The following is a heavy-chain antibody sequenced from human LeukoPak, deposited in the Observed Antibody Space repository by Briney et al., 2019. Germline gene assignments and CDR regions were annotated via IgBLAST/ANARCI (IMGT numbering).Heavy chain of an antibody. CDR3: ARSRRDGYNNYYYYGMDV. J-gene: IGHJ6*02. Sequence: GASVKVSCKASGGTFSSYAISWVRQAPGQGLEWMVRIIPILGIANYAQKFQGRVTITADKSTSIAYMELSSLRSEDTAVYYCARSRRDGYNNYYYYGMDVWGQGTTVTVSS. D-gene: IGHD5-24*01. CDR2: IIPILGIA. V-gene: IGHV1-69*04. CDR1: GGTFSSYA.